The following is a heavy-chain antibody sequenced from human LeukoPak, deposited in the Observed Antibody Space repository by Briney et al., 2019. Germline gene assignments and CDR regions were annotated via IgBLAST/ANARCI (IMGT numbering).Heavy chain of an antibody. D-gene: IGHD3-16*01. CDR3: ARPVGGWFDP. CDR1: GGSFSGYY. J-gene: IGHJ5*02. Sequence: PSETLSLTCALYGGSFSGYYWSWVRQPPGMGLEWIGEVNLSGVTNYNPSLKSRITMSLDTSKNHFSLKLSSVTAADTAVYYCARPVGGWFDPWGQGTLVTVSS. V-gene: IGHV4-34*01. CDR2: VNLSGVT.